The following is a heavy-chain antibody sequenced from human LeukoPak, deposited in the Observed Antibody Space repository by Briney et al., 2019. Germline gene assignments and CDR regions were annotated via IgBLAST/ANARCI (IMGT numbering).Heavy chain of an antibody. V-gene: IGHV4-59*01. J-gene: IGHJ3*02. CDR1: GGSISSYY. D-gene: IGHD2-2*01. CDR3: ARDMYSTSWWGAFDI. Sequence: SQTLSLTCTVSGGSISSYYWSWIRQPPGKGREWIGYIYYSGSTNHNPSLKSRVTISVDTPKNQFSLKLSSVTAADTAVYYCARDMYSTSWWGAFDIGGQGTMVTVSS. CDR2: IYYSGST.